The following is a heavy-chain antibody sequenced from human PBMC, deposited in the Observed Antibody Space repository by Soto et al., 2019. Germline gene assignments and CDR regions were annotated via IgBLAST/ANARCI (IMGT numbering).Heavy chain of an antibody. V-gene: IGHV1-69*01. CDR1: GGTFSSYS. D-gene: IGHD1-26*01. J-gene: IGHJ4*02. Sequence: QVQLVQSGAEVKKPGSSVKVSCKASGGTFSSYSINWVRQAPGQGLEWMGEIIPIFGTANYAQKFQGSVTSTADESTSPAYMELSSLRSEDTAVYYCARDGGRHSGGVDYWGQGTLVTVSS. CDR3: ARDGGRHSGGVDY. CDR2: IIPIFGTA.